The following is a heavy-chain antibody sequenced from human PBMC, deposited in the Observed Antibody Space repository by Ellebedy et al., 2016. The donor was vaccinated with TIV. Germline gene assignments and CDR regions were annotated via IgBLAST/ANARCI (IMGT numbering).Heavy chain of an antibody. D-gene: IGHD2-2*01. CDR3: ASGNCSSTSCYLLDY. V-gene: IGHV1-69*13. CDR2: IIPIFGTA. CDR1: GGTFSSYA. Sequence: SVKVSCXASGGTFSSYAISWVRQTPGQGLEWMGGIIPIFGTANYAQKFQGRVTISADESTSTAYMELSSLRFEDTAVYYCASGNCSSTSCYLLDYWGQGTLVTVSS. J-gene: IGHJ4*02.